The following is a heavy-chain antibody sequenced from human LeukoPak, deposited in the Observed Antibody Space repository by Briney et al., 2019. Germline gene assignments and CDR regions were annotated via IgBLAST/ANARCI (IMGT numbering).Heavy chain of an antibody. CDR2: IRSKAYGGTT. CDR3: ARAGVRIAAVAFDI. D-gene: IGHD6-13*01. V-gene: IGHV3-49*04. CDR1: GFTFGDYA. Sequence: GGSLRLSCTASGFTFGDYAMSWVRQAPGKGLEWVGFIRSKAYGGTTEYAASVKGRFTISRDDSKSIAYLQMNSLKTEDTAVYYCARAGVRIAAVAFDIWGQGTMVTVSS. J-gene: IGHJ3*02.